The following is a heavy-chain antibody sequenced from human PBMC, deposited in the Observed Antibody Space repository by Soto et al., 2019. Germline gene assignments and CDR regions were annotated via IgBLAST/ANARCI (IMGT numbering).Heavy chain of an antibody. CDR1: GGSFSGYY. CDR2: INHSGST. D-gene: IGHD6-6*01. Sequence: SETLSLTCAVYGGSFSGYYWSWIRQPPGKGLEWIGEINHSGSTNYNPSLKSRVTISVDTSKNQFSLKLSSVTAADTAVYYCASLKTYSSSSLVPWFDPWGQGTLVTVSS. CDR3: ASLKTYSSSSLVPWFDP. V-gene: IGHV4-34*01. J-gene: IGHJ5*02.